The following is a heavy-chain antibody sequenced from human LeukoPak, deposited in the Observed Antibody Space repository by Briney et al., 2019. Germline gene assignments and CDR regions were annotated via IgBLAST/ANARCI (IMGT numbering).Heavy chain of an antibody. V-gene: IGHV1-18*01. CDR2: ISAYTGNT. CDR1: GYTFSDYG. Sequence: GASVKVSCKASGYTFSDYGITWVRQAPGQGLEWMGWISAYTGNTKYAQKLQGRVTMTTDTSTSTAYMELRSLRSDDTAVYYCARVAPNRRYCSGGTCLNSFDYWGQGTLVTVSS. J-gene: IGHJ4*02. CDR3: ARVAPNRRYCSGGTCLNSFDY. D-gene: IGHD2-15*01.